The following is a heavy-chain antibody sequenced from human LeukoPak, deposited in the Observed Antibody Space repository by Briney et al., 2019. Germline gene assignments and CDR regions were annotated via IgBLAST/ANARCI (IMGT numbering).Heavy chain of an antibody. D-gene: IGHD3-9*01. CDR3: AREMTISPYYFDY. J-gene: IGHJ4*02. CDR2: MSPNSGNP. V-gene: IGHV1-8*01. Sequence: ASVKVSCKASGYTFTSYDITWVRQAPGQGLEWMGWMSPNSGNPGYAQKFQGRVTMTRNTSITTAYMELSSLTSEDTAVYYCAREMTISPYYFDYWGLGSQVTVSP. CDR1: GYTFTSYD.